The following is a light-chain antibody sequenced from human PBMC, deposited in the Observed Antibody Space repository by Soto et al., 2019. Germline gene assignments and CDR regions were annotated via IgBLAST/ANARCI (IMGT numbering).Light chain of an antibody. CDR2: DAS. CDR3: QHYHNLPMYT. V-gene: IGKV1-33*01. Sequence: DIQMTQSPSSLSASVGDRVTITCQASLDIDNYLNWYQQKPGEAPKLVIYDASILETGVPSRFSGSGSGTDFTFTISSLQPEDVATYYSQHYHNLPMYTFGQGTRLEIK. CDR1: LDIDNY. J-gene: IGKJ2*01.